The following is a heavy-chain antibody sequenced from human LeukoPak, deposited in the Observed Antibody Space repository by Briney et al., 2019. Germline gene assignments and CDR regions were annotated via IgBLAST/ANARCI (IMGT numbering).Heavy chain of an antibody. J-gene: IGHJ5*02. CDR3: ARGGYCSSTSCYQGSEWFDP. V-gene: IGHV4-59*01. Sequence: SETLSPTCTVSGGSISSYYWSWIRQPPGKGLEWIGYIYYSGSTNYNPSLKSRVTISVDTSKNQFSLKLSSVTAADTAVYYCARGGYCSSTSCYQGSEWFDPWGQGTLVTVSS. D-gene: IGHD2-2*01. CDR2: IYYSGST. CDR1: GGSISSYY.